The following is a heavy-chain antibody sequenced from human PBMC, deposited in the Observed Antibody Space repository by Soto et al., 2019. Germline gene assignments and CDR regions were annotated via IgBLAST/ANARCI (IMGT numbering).Heavy chain of an antibody. J-gene: IGHJ4*02. Sequence: QVHLQESGPGLVKPSETLSLTCSVSGRSMSSNYWSWIRQSPDKGLEWLGYVFYGGTDYNPSREGRVTMSVETSKSQFSLKLTSVTAADTAVYYCASYRGAFYFDSWGQGLLVTVSS. CDR3: ASYRGAFYFDS. V-gene: IGHV4-59*01. CDR2: VFYGGT. D-gene: IGHD3-16*01. CDR1: GRSMSSNY.